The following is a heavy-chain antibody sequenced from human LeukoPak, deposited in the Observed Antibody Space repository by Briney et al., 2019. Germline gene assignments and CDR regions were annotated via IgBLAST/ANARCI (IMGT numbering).Heavy chain of an antibody. CDR3: ARDYKYAFDN. D-gene: IGHD5-24*01. CDR2: IGISSGNT. CDR1: GFTFSAYS. J-gene: IGHJ4*02. V-gene: IGHV3-48*01. Sequence: GGSLRLSCAASGFTFSAYSMNWVRPAPGKGLEWISYIGISSGNTKYADSVKGRFTISGDKAKNSLYLQMNSLRVEDTAVYYCARDYKYAFDNWGQGTLVTVSS.